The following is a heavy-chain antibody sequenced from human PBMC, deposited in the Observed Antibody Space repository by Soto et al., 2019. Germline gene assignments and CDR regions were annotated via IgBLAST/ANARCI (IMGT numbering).Heavy chain of an antibody. CDR1: GGSVSSGSYY. D-gene: IGHD2-2*01. Sequence: QVQLQESGPGLVKPSETLSLTCTVSGGSVSSGSYYWSWIRQPPGKGLEWIGYIYYSGSTNYNPSLKSXXTXSXXTSKNQFSLKLSSVTAADTAVYYCARSRDGSQFDPWGQGTLVTVSS. J-gene: IGHJ5*02. CDR3: ARSRDGSQFDP. CDR2: IYYSGST. V-gene: IGHV4-61*01.